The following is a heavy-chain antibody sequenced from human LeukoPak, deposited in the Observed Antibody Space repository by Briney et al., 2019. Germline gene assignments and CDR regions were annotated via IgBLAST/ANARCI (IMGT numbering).Heavy chain of an antibody. CDR1: GYTFTSYY. CDR2: INPSGGST. Sequence: ASVKVSCKASGYTFTSYYMHWVRQAPGQGLEWMGIINPSGGSTSYAQKFQGRVTMTRDTSISTAYMELSRLRSDDTAVYYCARRGGPARPLDYWGQGTLVTVSS. J-gene: IGHJ4*02. V-gene: IGHV1-46*01. D-gene: IGHD6-6*01. CDR3: ARRGGPARPLDY.